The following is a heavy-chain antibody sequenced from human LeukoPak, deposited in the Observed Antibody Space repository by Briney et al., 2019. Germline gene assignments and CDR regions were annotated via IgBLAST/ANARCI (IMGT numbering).Heavy chain of an antibody. Sequence: PSETLSLTCTVSGGSISSSSYYWGWIRQPPGKGLEWIGSIYYSGSTYYSPSLKSRVTISVDTSKNQFSLKPSSVTDADTAVYYCARQKRYDFTSAEKYNWFDPWGQGSLVTVSS. CDR1: GGSISSSSYY. J-gene: IGHJ5*02. CDR3: ARQKRYDFTSAEKYNWFDP. D-gene: IGHD3-3*01. CDR2: IYYSGST. V-gene: IGHV4-39*01.